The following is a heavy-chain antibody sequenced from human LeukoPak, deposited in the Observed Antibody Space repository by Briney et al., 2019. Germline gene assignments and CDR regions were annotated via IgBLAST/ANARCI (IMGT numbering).Heavy chain of an antibody. V-gene: IGHV3-48*03. J-gene: IGHJ4*02. CDR3: ASQTQGGTTTGFDY. CDR1: GFTFSSYE. Sequence: GSLRLSCAASGFTFSSYEMNWVRQAPGKGLEWVSYISSSGSTIYYADSVKGRFTISRDNAKNSLYLQMNSLRAEDTAVYYCASQTQGGTTTGFDYWGQGTLVTVSP. CDR2: ISSSGSTI. D-gene: IGHD1-1*01.